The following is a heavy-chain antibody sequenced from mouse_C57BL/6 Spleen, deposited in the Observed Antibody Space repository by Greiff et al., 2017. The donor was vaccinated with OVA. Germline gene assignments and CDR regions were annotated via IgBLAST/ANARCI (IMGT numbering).Heavy chain of an antibody. CDR1: GYSFTGYF. Sequence: EVQLQQSGPELVKPGDSVKISCKASGYSFTGYFMNWVMQSHGKSLAWIGRINPYNGDTFYNQKFKGKATLTVDKSSSTAHMELRSLTSEDSAVYYCARSGLRLTMDYWGQGTSVTVSS. V-gene: IGHV1-20*01. D-gene: IGHD1-2*01. J-gene: IGHJ4*01. CDR2: INPYNGDT. CDR3: ARSGLRLTMDY.